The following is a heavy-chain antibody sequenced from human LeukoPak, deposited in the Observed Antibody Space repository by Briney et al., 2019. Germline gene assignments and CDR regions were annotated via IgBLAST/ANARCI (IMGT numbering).Heavy chain of an antibody. CDR3: AKDTRGYSYGSFSDAFDI. J-gene: IGHJ3*02. CDR1: GFTLSNYW. D-gene: IGHD5-18*01. Sequence: PGGSLRLSCTASGFTLSNYWMTWVRQAPGKGLEWVAFIRYDGSNKYYADSVKGRFTISRDNSKNTLYLQMNSLRAEDTAVYYCAKDTRGYSYGSFSDAFDIWGQGTMVTVSS. V-gene: IGHV3-30*02. CDR2: IRYDGSNK.